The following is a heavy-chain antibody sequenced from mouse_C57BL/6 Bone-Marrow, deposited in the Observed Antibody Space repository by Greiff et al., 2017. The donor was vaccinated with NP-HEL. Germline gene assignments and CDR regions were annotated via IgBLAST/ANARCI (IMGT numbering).Heavy chain of an antibody. CDR3: TTGGNGYFDD. V-gene: IGHV14-4*01. CDR1: GFNIKDDY. D-gene: IGHD1-1*02. J-gene: IGHJ2*01. CDR2: IDPENGDT. Sequence: VQLQQSGAELVRPGASVKLSCTASGFNIKDDYMHWVKQRPEQGLEWIGWIDPENGDTEYASKFQGKATITADTSSNTAYLQLSSLTSEDTAVYYCTTGGNGYFDDWGQGTTLTVSS.